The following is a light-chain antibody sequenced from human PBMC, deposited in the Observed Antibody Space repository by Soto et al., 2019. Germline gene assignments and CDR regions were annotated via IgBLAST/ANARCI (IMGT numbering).Light chain of an antibody. Sequence: QSALTQPASVSGSPGQSITISCTGTGSDVGGYNYVSWHQQYPGKAPKLVIYDVTNRPSGVSNRFSGSKSGNPASLTISGLQAEDEADHYCSSYTRGRTYVFGTGTKVTVL. V-gene: IGLV2-14*03. CDR3: SSYTRGRTYV. J-gene: IGLJ1*01. CDR2: DVT. CDR1: GSDVGGYNY.